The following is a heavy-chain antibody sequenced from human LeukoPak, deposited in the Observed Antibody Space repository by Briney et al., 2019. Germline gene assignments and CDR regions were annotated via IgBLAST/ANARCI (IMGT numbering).Heavy chain of an antibody. Sequence: GESLKISSKGSGYSFTSYWIGWVRQMPGKGLEWMGIIYPGDSDTRYSPSFQGQVTISADKSISTAYLQWSSLKASDTAMYYCARHGCSSTSCYWGFDYWGQGTLVTVSS. CDR3: ARHGCSSTSCYWGFDY. J-gene: IGHJ4*02. V-gene: IGHV5-51*01. CDR1: GYSFTSYW. D-gene: IGHD2-2*01. CDR2: IYPGDSDT.